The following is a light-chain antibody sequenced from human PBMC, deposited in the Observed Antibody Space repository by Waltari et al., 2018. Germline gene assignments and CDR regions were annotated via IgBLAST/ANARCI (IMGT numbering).Light chain of an antibody. CDR2: GAS. CDR3: QWYGSSPLLT. J-gene: IGKJ4*01. CDR1: QSFSSSF. Sequence: EIVLTQSPGTLSLSPGERATLSCRASQSFSSSFLAWYQQRPGQAPRLLIYGASNRAAGIPDRFSGSGSGTDFTLTISILEPEDFAVYYCQWYGSSPLLTFGGGTTVAIK. V-gene: IGKV3-20*01.